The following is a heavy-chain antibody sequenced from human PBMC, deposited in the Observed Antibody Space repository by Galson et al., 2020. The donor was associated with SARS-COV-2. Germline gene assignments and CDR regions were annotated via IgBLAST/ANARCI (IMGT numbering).Heavy chain of an antibody. J-gene: IGHJ4*02. Sequence: SETLSLTCSVSGVSVTSTLYHWGCVRQSPGMGLEWIANIDSDGIPYYNPSLKSRVTISVDTSKNQFSLKLSSVSAADTAVYYCVRLCYTGWCDYWGQGTLVTVSS. D-gene: IGHD6-19*01. CDR3: VRLCYTGWCDY. V-gene: IGHV4-39*01. CDR2: IDSDGIP. CDR1: GVSVTSTLYH.